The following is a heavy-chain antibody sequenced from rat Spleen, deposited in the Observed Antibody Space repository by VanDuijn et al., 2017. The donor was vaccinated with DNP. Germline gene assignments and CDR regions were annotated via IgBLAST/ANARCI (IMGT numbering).Heavy chain of an antibody. CDR3: IRDGGGNWFAH. D-gene: IGHD1-12*02. CDR2: ISSGGST. Sequence: QVQLKESGPGLVQPSQTLSLTCTVSGFSLTNYGVSWVRQPPGKGLEWIAAISSGGSTYYNSALKSRRSISRDTSKSQVFLNMNSRQTVDTGTYYCIRDGGGNWFAHWGQGTLVTVST. J-gene: IGHJ3*01. V-gene: IGHV2S12*01. CDR1: GFSLTNYG.